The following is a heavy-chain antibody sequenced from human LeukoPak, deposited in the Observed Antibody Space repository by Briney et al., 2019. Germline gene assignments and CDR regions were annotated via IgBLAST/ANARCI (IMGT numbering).Heavy chain of an antibody. J-gene: IGHJ4*02. CDR3: AGSSGWLFDY. CDR2: IKEDGSQI. Sequence: PGGSLRLSCAGTGFTFSKYWMNWVRQAPGKGLEWVANIKEDGSQIYYADSVKGRFTISRDNPKNSVSLQMNSLRAGDTAVYYCAGSSGWLFDYWGQGTLVAVSS. D-gene: IGHD6-19*01. CDR1: GFTFSKYW. V-gene: IGHV3-7*01.